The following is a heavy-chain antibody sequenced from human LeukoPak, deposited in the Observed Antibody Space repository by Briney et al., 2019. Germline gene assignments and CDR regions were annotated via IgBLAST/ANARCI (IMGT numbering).Heavy chain of an antibody. CDR2: IYYSGST. CDR1: GGSISSSSYY. CDR3: ARVRYSSSWYPIDY. V-gene: IGHV4-39*07. Sequence: SETLSLTCTVSGGSISSSSYYWGWIRQPPGKGLEWIGSIYYSGSTYYNPSLKSRVTISVDTSKNQFSLKLSSVTAADTAVYYCARVRYSSSWYPIDYWGQRTLVTVSS. J-gene: IGHJ4*02. D-gene: IGHD6-13*01.